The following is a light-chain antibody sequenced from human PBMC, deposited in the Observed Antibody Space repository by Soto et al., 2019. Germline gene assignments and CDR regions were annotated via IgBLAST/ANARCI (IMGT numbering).Light chain of an antibody. CDR1: QSVSSN. V-gene: IGKV3-15*01. J-gene: IGKJ4*02. CDR3: QQYNHWPRT. CDR2: GAS. Sequence: EIVMTQSPATLYVSPGERATLSCRASQSVSSNLAWYQQKPGQAPRILIYGASTRATGIPARFSGSGSGTEFTLTISSMQSEAFAVYYCQQYNHWPRTFGGGTKVEIK.